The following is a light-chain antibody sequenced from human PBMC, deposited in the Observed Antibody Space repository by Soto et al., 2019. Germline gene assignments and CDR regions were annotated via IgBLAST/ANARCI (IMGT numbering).Light chain of an antibody. CDR2: GNS. CDR3: ASWDDSLNGVV. CDR1: SSNIGAGFD. V-gene: IGLV1-40*01. Sequence: QSVLTQPPSVSGAPGQRVTISCTGSSSNIGAGFDVHWYHQIAGTAPKLLIYGNSNRPSGVPDRFSDSKSGTSASLAISGLQSEDEADYYCASWDDSLNGVVFGGGTKLTVL. J-gene: IGLJ2*01.